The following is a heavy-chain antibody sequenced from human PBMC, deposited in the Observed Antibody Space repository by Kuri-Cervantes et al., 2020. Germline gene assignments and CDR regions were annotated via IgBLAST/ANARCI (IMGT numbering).Heavy chain of an antibody. V-gene: IGHV3-30*03. Sequence: GEFLKISCAASGFTFSSYGMHWGRQAPGKGLEWVAVISSDGSNKYYTDSVKGRFTISRDNSKNTVYLQMNSLRAEDTAVYYCARQYCSGGSCYVDTNDAFDIWGQGTMVTVSS. CDR1: GFTFSSYG. CDR2: ISSDGSNK. CDR3: ARQYCSGGSCYVDTNDAFDI. J-gene: IGHJ3*02. D-gene: IGHD2-15*01.